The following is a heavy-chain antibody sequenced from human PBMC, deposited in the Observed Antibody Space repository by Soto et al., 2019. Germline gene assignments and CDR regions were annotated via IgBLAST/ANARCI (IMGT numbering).Heavy chain of an antibody. J-gene: IGHJ4*02. D-gene: IGHD3-16*02. CDR3: ARYRFTATWSKFDY. V-gene: IGHV4-31*11. CDR2: ISHSGTT. CDR1: GVYISSAAYY. Sequence: QVQLQQSGPGQVKPSQTLSLTCAVSGVYISSAAYYWSWIRQHPGKGLEWIGYISHSGTTYYNPALRSRLTLSVDTSKNQFSLRLTSVTAADTAVYYCARYRFTATWSKFDYWGQGTLVAVSS.